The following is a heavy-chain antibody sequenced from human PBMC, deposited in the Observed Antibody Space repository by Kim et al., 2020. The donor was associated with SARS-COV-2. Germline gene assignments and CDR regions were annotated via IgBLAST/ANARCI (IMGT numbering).Heavy chain of an antibody. V-gene: IGHV3-74*01. CDR2: MNSDTSTI. D-gene: IGHD4-17*01. J-gene: IGHJ4*02. CDR3: ARDLTVTGGDY. CDR1: GFVFRDYW. Sequence: GGSLRLSCVASGFVFRDYWMHWVRQAPGKGLVWVSRMNSDTSTIRYADSVKGRFTISRDNAKNTLYLQMNNLRAEDTAVYYCARDLTVTGGDYWGQGTLVTVSS.